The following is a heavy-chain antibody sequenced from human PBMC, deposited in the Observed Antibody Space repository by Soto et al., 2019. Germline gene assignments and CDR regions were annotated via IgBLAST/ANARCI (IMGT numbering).Heavy chain of an antibody. V-gene: IGHV4-4*02. J-gene: IGHJ5*02. CDR3: ARVIATAVHWFDP. CDR1: GGSISSSNW. CDR2: IYHSGST. D-gene: IGHD6-13*01. Sequence: QVQLQESGPGLVKPSGTLSLTCAVSGGSISSSNWWSWVRQPPGKGLEWIGEIYHSGSTNYNPSLKSRAPXSXDXXKNQFSLKLSSVTAADTAVYYCARVIATAVHWFDPWGQGTLVTVSS.